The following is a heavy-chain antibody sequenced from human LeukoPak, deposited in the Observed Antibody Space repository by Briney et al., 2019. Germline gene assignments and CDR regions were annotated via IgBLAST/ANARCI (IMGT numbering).Heavy chain of an antibody. Sequence: GRSLRLSCAASGFTFSSYAMHWVRQAPGKGLEWMAVISDDGSNKYYAGSVKGRFTISRDNSKNTLYLQMNSLRGEDTAVYYCARVDDLDAFDMWGQGTMVTVSS. V-gene: IGHV3-30*04. CDR3: ARVDDLDAFDM. D-gene: IGHD2-2*03. CDR2: ISDDGSNK. CDR1: GFTFSSYA. J-gene: IGHJ3*02.